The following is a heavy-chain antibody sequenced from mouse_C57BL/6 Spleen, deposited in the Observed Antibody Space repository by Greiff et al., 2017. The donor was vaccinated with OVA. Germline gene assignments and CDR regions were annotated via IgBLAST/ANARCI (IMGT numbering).Heavy chain of an antibody. CDR1: GYTFTDYN. CDR2: INPNNGGT. Sequence: EVKLVESGPELVKPGASVKMSCKASGYTFTDYNMHWVKQSHGKSLEWIGYINPNNGGTSYNQKFKGKATLTVNKSSSTAYMELRSLTSEDSAVYYCAEGGYYDYDGRFAYWGQGTLVTVSA. CDR3: AEGGYYDYDGRFAY. D-gene: IGHD2-4*01. J-gene: IGHJ3*01. V-gene: IGHV1-22*01.